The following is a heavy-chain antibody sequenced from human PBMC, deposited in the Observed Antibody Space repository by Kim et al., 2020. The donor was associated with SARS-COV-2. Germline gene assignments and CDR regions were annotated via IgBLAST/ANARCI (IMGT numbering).Heavy chain of an antibody. D-gene: IGHD3-9*01. Sequence: GGSLRLSCAASGFRFDDYGMSWVRQVPGKGLEWVSAISWNGDTTYYGDSAKGRFTISRDNAKNSLYLQMNSLRAEDTASYYCARGTGTLYGLVRSDDGLDVWGQGTTVTVSS. CDR2: ISWNGDTT. V-gene: IGHV3-20*04. CDR3: ARGTGTLYGLVRSDDGLDV. CDR1: GFRFDDYG. J-gene: IGHJ6*02.